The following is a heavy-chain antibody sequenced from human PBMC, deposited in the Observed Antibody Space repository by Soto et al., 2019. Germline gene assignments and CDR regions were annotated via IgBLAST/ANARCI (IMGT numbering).Heavy chain of an antibody. CDR2: IYSGGST. V-gene: IGHV3-53*04. Sequence: GGSLRLSCAASGFTVSSNYMSWVRQAPGKGLEWVSVIYSGGSTYYADSVKGRFTISRHNSKNTLYLQMNSLRAEDTAVYYCARERKGAAAGGHYYYYMDVWGKGTTVTVSS. D-gene: IGHD6-13*01. CDR3: ARERKGAAAGGHYYYYMDV. CDR1: GFTVSSNY. J-gene: IGHJ6*03.